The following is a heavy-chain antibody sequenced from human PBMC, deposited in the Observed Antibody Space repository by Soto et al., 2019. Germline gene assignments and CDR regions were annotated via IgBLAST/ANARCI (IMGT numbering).Heavy chain of an antibody. J-gene: IGHJ4*02. V-gene: IGHV3-30-3*01. CDR2: ISYDGSNK. Sequence: GSLRLSCAASGFTFSSYAMHWVRQAPGKGLEWVAVISYDGSNKYYADSVKGRFTISRDNSKNTLYLQMNSLRAEDTAVYYCARGSSGYLSDYWGQGTLVTVSS. CDR1: GFTFSSYA. D-gene: IGHD3-22*01. CDR3: ARGSSGYLSDY.